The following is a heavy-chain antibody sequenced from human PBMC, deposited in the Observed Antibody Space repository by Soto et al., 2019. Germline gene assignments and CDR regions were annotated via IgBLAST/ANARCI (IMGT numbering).Heavy chain of an antibody. CDR3: ARTDVYTSQGYYFVS. Sequence: SETLSLTCAVSGASISGGGNSWNCIRQPPGKGLEWIGYVHHTGSTYYTPSLKSRVTISLDRSKNQFPLKLTSATAADTALYYCARTDVYTSQGYYFVSWGQGALLTVSS. D-gene: IGHD1-20*01. CDR1: GASISGGGNS. J-gene: IGHJ4*02. CDR2: VHHTGST. V-gene: IGHV4-30-2*01.